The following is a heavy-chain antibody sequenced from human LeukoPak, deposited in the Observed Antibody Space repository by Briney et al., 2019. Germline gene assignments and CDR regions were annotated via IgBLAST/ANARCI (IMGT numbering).Heavy chain of an antibody. V-gene: IGHV4-59*01. Sequence: SEALSLTCSVSGGSISSFYWSWIRQPPGQGLEWIGYIFHTGSASYNPSLRSRVTMSVDTSKNQFSLRLTSVSAADTAVYYCARYGSGNTEFDYRGQGTLVTVSS. CDR3: ARYGSGNTEFDY. CDR2: IFHTGSA. CDR1: GGSISSFY. J-gene: IGHJ4*02. D-gene: IGHD3-10*01.